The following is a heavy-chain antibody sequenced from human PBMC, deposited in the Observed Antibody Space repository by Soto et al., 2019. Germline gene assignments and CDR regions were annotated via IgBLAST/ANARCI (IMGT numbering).Heavy chain of an antibody. V-gene: IGHV3-30*18. D-gene: IGHD6-13*01. Sequence: GGSLRLSCAASGFTFSSYGMHWVRQAPGKGLEWVAVISYDGSNKYYADSVKGRFTISRDNSKNTLYLQMNSLRAEDTAMYYCAKGGYSSSWYWFDPWGQGTLVTVSS. J-gene: IGHJ5*02. CDR1: GFTFSSYG. CDR3: AKGGYSSSWYWFDP. CDR2: ISYDGSNK.